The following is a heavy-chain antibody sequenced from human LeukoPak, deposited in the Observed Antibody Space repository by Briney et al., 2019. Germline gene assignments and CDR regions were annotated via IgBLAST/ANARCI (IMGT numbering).Heavy chain of an antibody. CDR2: INHSGST. CDR3: ARVRYYCSSTSCYAPSYYYYGMDV. J-gene: IGHJ6*02. V-gene: IGHV4-34*01. CDR1: GGSISSYY. Sequence: SETLSLTCTVSGGSISSYYWSWIRQPPGKGLEWIGEINHSGSTNYNPSLKSRVTISVDTSKNQFSLKLSSVTAADTAVYYCARVRYYCSSTSCYAPSYYYYGMDVWGQGTTVTVSS. D-gene: IGHD2-2*01.